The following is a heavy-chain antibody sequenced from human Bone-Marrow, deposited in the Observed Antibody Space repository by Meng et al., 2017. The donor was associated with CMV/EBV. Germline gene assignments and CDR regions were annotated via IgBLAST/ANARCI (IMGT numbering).Heavy chain of an antibody. CDR2: ISSSSSYI. V-gene: IGHV3-21*04. CDR3: ARDRGDLMDYFDL. Sequence: GESLKISCAASGFTFSSYSMNWVRQAPGKGLEWVSSISSSSSYIYYADSVKGRFTISRDRSKNMLYLQIYSLRAEDTAVYYCARDRGDLMDYFDLWGQGTLVTVSS. J-gene: IGHJ4*02. CDR1: GFTFSSYS. D-gene: IGHD3-10*01.